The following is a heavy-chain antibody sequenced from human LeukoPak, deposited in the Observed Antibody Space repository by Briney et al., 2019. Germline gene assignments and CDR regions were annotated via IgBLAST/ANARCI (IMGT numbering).Heavy chain of an antibody. CDR2: INHSGST. J-gene: IGHJ4*02. D-gene: IGHD2-2*03. Sequence: SETLSLTCAVYGGSFSGYYWSWIRQPPGKGLEWIGAINHSGSTNYNPSLKSRVTISVDTSKNQFSLKLSSVTAADTAVYYCARGPGYCSSTSCYAVIFDYWGQGTLVTVSS. CDR3: ARGPGYCSSTSCYAVIFDY. CDR1: GGSFSGYY. V-gene: IGHV4-34*01.